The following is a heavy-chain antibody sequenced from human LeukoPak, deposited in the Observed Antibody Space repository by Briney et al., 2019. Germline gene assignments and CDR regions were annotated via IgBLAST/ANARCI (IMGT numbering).Heavy chain of an antibody. CDR3: ARDLRYDILLWFDP. Sequence: GGSLRLSCAASGFTFSDYYMSWIRQAPGRGLEWVSYISSSGSTIYYADSVKGRFTISRDNAKNSLYLQMNSLRAEDTAVYYCARDLRYDILLWFDPWGQGTLVTVSS. V-gene: IGHV3-11*01. CDR1: GFTFSDYY. J-gene: IGHJ5*02. D-gene: IGHD3-9*01. CDR2: ISSSGSTI.